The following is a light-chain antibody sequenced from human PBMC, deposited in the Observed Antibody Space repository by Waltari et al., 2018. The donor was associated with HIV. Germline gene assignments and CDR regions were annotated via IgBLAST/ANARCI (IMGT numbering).Light chain of an antibody. CDR3: AAWDDSLNGHVL. Sequence: QSVLTQPPSASGTHGQRVTFSCSGSSSNIGSNPVDWYQKLPGTAPRLLIYNNNQLPSGVPDRCSGSKSGTAASLAVSGLQSEDEADYYCAAWDDSLNGHVLFGGGTKLTVL. J-gene: IGLJ2*01. CDR1: SSNIGSNP. V-gene: IGLV1-44*01. CDR2: NNN.